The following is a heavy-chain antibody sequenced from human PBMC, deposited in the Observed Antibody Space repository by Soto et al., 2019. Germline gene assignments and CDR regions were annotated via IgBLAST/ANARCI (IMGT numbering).Heavy chain of an antibody. J-gene: IGHJ4*02. Sequence: QVQLVQSGAEVKKPGSSVKVSCKASGGTFSSYAISWVRQAPGQGLEWMGGIIPIFGTANYAQKFQGRVTITADESTSTAYMELSSLSYEDTAVYYCASGYSSSWSVQSGHDYWGQGTLVTVSS. CDR2: IIPIFGTA. CDR3: ASGYSSSWSVQSGHDY. D-gene: IGHD6-13*01. V-gene: IGHV1-69*01. CDR1: GGTFSSYA.